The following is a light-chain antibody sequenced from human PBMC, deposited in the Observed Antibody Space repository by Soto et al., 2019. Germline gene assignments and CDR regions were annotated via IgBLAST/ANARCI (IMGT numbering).Light chain of an antibody. CDR2: EVT. CDR1: TSDVGIYNL. Sequence: QSVLAQPASVSGSPGQSITISCTGTTSDVGIYNLVSWYQHHPGKAPQLIIFEVTKRPSGVSDRFSGSKSGNTASLTISGLLGEDEADYYCCSFAGCSPPTSVFGTGTKVTVL. J-gene: IGLJ1*01. CDR3: CSFAGCSPPTSV. V-gene: IGLV2-23*02.